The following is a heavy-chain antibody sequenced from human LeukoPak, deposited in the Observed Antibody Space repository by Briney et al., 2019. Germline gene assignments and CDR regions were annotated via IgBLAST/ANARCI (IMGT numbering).Heavy chain of an antibody. Sequence: GGSLRLSCAASGFTFSSYGMHWVRQAPGKGLEWVAFIRYDGSNKYYADSVKGRFTISRDNSKNTLYLQMNSLRAEDTAAYYCAKDLRFLEWFPSSIFDYWGQGTLVTVSS. CDR1: GFTFSSYG. CDR3: AKDLRFLEWFPSSIFDY. CDR2: IRYDGSNK. V-gene: IGHV3-30*02. J-gene: IGHJ4*02. D-gene: IGHD3-3*01.